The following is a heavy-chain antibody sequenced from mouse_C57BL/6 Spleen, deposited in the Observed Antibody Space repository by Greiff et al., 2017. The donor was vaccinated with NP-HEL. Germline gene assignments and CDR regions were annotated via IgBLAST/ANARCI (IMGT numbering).Heavy chain of an antibody. CDR1: GFNIKDDY. D-gene: IGHD3-2*02. CDR3: TTEGGQLRLRFAY. V-gene: IGHV14-4*01. J-gene: IGHJ3*01. Sequence: VQLQQSGAELVRPGASVKLSCTASGFNIKDDYMHWVKQRPEQGLEWIGWIDPENGDTEYASKFQGKATITADTSSNTAYLQLSSLTSEDTAVYYCTTEGGQLRLRFAYWGQGTLVTVSA. CDR2: IDPENGDT.